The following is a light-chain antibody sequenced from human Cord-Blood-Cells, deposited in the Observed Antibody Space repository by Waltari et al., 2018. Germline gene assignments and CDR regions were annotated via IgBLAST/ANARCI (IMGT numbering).Light chain of an antibody. CDR2: DAS. CDR3: QQRSNWLWT. V-gene: IGKV3-11*01. Sequence: EIVLTQSPATLSSSPGERATLSCRASQSVSSYLAWYQQKPGQAPRLLIYDASNRATGIPARFSGSGSGTYFTLTISSLEPEDFAVYYCQQRSNWLWTFGQGTKVEIK. CDR1: QSVSSY. J-gene: IGKJ1*01.